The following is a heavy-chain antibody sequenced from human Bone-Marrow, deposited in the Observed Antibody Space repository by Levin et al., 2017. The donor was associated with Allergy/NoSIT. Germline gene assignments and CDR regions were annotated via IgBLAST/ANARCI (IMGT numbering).Heavy chain of an antibody. CDR1: GFTFSSYG. J-gene: IGHJ6*02. Sequence: PGGSLRLSCVGSGFTFSSYGMHWVRQAPGKGLEWVAVISHDGRDIYYADSVKGRITISRDDSKNTLFLQMHSLRGDDTAVYYCAKSWDPTVRVIRSYSYYGVVVWGHGPTVTVSS. CDR3: AKSWDPTVRVIRSYSYYGVVV. D-gene: IGHD3-10*01. V-gene: IGHV3-30*18. CDR2: ISHDGRDI.